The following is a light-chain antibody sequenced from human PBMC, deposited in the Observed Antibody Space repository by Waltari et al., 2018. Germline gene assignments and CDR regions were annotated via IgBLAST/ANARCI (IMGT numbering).Light chain of an antibody. CDR3: QVWDSVSDHPWI. V-gene: IGLV3-21*04. Sequence: SHMLIQAPSMSVAPGKTVRITCGGSNIGSRHVPWDQPKPGQAPVMVIYYESDRPSGIPERFSGSNSGNTATLTISRVEAGDEADYYCQVWDSVSDHPWIFGGGTRLTVL. J-gene: IGLJ2*01. CDR1: NIGSRH. CDR2: YES.